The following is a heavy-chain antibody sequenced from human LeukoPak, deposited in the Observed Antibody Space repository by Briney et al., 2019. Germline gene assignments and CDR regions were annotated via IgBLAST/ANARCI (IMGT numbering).Heavy chain of an antibody. D-gene: IGHD3-16*01. V-gene: IGHV3-23*01. CDR3: AKGFVGGCMDV. J-gene: IGHJ6*02. CDR1: GFTFGSYA. CDR2: ISDSGRST. Sequence: PGGSLRLSCAASGFTFGSYAMSWVRQAPGKGLEWVSGISDSGRSTYYADSVKGRFTISRDNPKNTLYLQMNSLRAEDTAVYYCAKGFVGGCMDVWGQGTTVTVSS.